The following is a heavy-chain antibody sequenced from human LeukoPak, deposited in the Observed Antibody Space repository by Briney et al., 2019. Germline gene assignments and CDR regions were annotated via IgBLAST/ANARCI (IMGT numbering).Heavy chain of an antibody. CDR2: IYYSGST. V-gene: IGHV4-61*01. D-gene: IGHD3-22*01. CDR3: ARLDSSGYYSILKLHDAFDI. CDR1: GGSVSSGSYY. J-gene: IGHJ3*02. Sequence: SETLSLTCTVSGGSVSSGSYYWSWIRQPPGKGLEWIGYIYYSGSTNYNPSLKSRVTISVDTSKNQFSLKLSSVTAADTAVYYCARLDSSGYYSILKLHDAFDIWGQGTMVTVSS.